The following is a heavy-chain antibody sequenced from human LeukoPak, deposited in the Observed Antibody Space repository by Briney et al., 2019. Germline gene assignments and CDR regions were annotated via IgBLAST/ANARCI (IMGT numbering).Heavy chain of an antibody. CDR3: ARGEGIAVATSFY. CDR2: ISSSGSTI. D-gene: IGHD6-19*01. V-gene: IGHV3-48*03. Sequence: GGSLRLSCAASGFTFSSYEMNWVRQAPGKGLEWVSYISSSGSTIYYADSVKGRFTISRDNAKNSLYLQMNSLRAEDTAVYYCARGEGIAVATSFYWGQGTLVTVSS. CDR1: GFTFSSYE. J-gene: IGHJ4*02.